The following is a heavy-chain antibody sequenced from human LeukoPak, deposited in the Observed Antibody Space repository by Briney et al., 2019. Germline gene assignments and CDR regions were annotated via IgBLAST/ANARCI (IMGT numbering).Heavy chain of an antibody. Sequence: ASVKVSCKASGYTFTSYYMHWVRQAPGQGLEWMGIINPSGGSTSYAQKFQGRVTMTRDTSTSTVYMELSSLRSEDTAVYYCARDSSARKLWFGELLPSSFDYWGQGTLVTVSS. J-gene: IGHJ4*02. CDR3: ARDSSARKLWFGELLPSSFDY. V-gene: IGHV1-46*01. D-gene: IGHD3-10*01. CDR2: INPSGGST. CDR1: GYTFTSYY.